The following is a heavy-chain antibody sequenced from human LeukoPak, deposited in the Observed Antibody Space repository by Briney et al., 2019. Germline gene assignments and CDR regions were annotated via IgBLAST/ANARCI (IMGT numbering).Heavy chain of an antibody. V-gene: IGHV3-23*05. CDR3: AKGDTGVIRRYYLDS. J-gene: IGHJ4*02. Sequence: GGSLRLSCVASGFTFSNYVMNWVRQAPGKGLEWVSVTDTSGVITYYTDSVKGRFTISRDNSKNTLNLQMDSLRVEDTAVYYCAKGDTGVIRRYYLDSWGQGTLVTVSS. CDR2: TDTSGVIT. CDR1: GFTFSNYV. D-gene: IGHD5-18*01.